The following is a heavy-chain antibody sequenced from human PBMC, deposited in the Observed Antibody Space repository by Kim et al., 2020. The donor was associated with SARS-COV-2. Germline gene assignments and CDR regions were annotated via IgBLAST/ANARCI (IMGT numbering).Heavy chain of an antibody. Sequence: GGSLRLSCAASGFTFSSYGMHWVRQAQGKGLEWVAVISYDGSNKYYADSVKGRFTFSRDNSKNTLYLQMNSLRAEDTAVYYCAKDPRYYYDSSGYYPTHYYYYYGMDVWGQGTTVTVSS. V-gene: IGHV3-30*18. D-gene: IGHD3-22*01. CDR3: AKDPRYYYDSSGYYPTHYYYYYGMDV. CDR1: GFTFSSYG. J-gene: IGHJ6*02. CDR2: ISYDGSNK.